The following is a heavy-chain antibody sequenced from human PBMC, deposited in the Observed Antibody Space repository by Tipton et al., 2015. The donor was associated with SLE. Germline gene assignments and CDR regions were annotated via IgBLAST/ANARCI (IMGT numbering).Heavy chain of an antibody. J-gene: IGHJ4*02. Sequence: LRLSCTVSGGSISSYYWSWIRQPPGKGLEWIGYIYYSGSTNYSPSLKSRVTISVDTSKNQFSLKLSSVTAADTAVYYCAGGMPSGSYNYWGQGTLVTVSS. CDR2: IYYSGST. CDR1: GGSISSYY. V-gene: IGHV4-59*01. CDR3: AGGMPSGSYNY. D-gene: IGHD1-26*01.